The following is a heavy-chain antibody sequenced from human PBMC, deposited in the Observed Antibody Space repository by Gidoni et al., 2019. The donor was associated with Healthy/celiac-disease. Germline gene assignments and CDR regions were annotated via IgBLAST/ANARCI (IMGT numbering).Heavy chain of an antibody. CDR1: GFTFRSYA. V-gene: IGHV3-30-3*01. J-gene: IGHJ4*02. CDR3: ARDTGATAYYDSSGSDY. D-gene: IGHD3-22*01. Sequence: QVQLVESGGGGVQPGRSLRRSWAASGFTFRSYAMHGVRQAPGKGLEWVAVISYDGSNKYYADSVKGRFTISRDNSKNTLYLQMNSLRAEDTAVYYCARDTGATAYYDSSGSDYWGQGTLVTVSS. CDR2: ISYDGSNK.